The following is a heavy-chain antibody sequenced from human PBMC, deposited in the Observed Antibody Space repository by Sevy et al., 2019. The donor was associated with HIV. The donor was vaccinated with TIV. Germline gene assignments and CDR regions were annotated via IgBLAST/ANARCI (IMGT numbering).Heavy chain of an antibody. CDR3: ARHPVSYIDYGDYQLGTGAFDI. Sequence: SETLSLTCTVSGGSISSSSYYWGWIRQPPGKGLEWIGSIYYSGSTYYNPSLKSRVTITVDTSKNQFSLKLGSVTAADTAVYYCARHPVSYIDYGDYQLGTGAFDIWGQGTMVTVSS. CDR1: GGSISSSSYY. CDR2: IYYSGST. J-gene: IGHJ3*02. D-gene: IGHD4-17*01. V-gene: IGHV4-39*01.